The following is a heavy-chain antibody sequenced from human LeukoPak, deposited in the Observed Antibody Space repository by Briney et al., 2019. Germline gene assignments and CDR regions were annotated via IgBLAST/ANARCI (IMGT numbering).Heavy chain of an antibody. CDR3: ARGRGKGAFFDY. V-gene: IGHV4-34*01. Sequence: SETLSLTCTVSGGSISSYYWSWIRQPPGKGLEWIGEINHSGSTNYNPSLKSRVTISVDTSKNQFSLKLSSVTAADTAVYYCARGRGKGAFFDYWGQGTLVTVSS. CDR2: INHSGST. CDR1: GGSISSYY. J-gene: IGHJ4*02.